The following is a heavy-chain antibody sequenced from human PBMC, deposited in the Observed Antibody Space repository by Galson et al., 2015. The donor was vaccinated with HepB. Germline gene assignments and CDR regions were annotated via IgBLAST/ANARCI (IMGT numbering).Heavy chain of an antibody. CDR3: AKPSRRYYGSGSHPVDY. CDR2: ISGSGGST. Sequence: SLRLSCAASGFTFSSYAMSWVRQAPGKGLEWVSAISGSGGSTYYADSVKGRFTISRDNSKNTLYLQMNSLRAEDTAVYYCAKPSRRYYGSGSHPVDYWGQGTLVTVSS. D-gene: IGHD3-10*01. CDR1: GFTFSSYA. J-gene: IGHJ4*02. V-gene: IGHV3-23*01.